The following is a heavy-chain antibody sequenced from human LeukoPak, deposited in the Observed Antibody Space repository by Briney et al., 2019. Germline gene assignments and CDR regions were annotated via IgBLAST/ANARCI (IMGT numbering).Heavy chain of an antibody. Sequence: GGSLRLSCAASGFTFSSYGMSWVRQAPGKGLEWVGRIKSKTDGGTTDYAAPVKGRFTISRDDSKNTLYLQMNSLKTEDTAVYYCTTEIRITMVRGDLDYWGQGTLVTVSS. CDR2: IKSKTDGGTT. CDR3: TTEIRITMVRGDLDY. J-gene: IGHJ4*02. V-gene: IGHV3-15*01. D-gene: IGHD3-10*01. CDR1: GFTFSSYG.